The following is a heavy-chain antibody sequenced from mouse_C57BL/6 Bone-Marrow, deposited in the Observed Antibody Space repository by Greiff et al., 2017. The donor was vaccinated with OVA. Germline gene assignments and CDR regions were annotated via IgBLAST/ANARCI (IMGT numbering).Heavy chain of an antibody. V-gene: IGHV5-17*01. Sequence: EVQGVESGGGLVKPGGSLKLSCAASGFTFSDYGMHWVRQAPEKGLEWVAYISSGSSTIYYADTVKGRFTISRDNAKNTLFLQMTSLRSEDTAMYYCARRQEAWFAYWGQGTLVTVSA. J-gene: IGHJ3*01. CDR1: GFTFSDYG. CDR3: ARRQEAWFAY. CDR2: ISSGSSTI.